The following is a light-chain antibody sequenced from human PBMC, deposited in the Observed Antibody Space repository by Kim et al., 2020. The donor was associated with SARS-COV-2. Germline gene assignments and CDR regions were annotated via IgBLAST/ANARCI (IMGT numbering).Light chain of an antibody. Sequence: SPVERATLSCRASQSVSSSYLAWYQQKPGQAPRLLIYGASSRATGIPDRFSGSGSGTDFTLTISRLEPEDFAVYYCQQYGSSPWTFGQGTKVDIK. CDR3: QQYGSSPWT. CDR1: QSVSSSY. J-gene: IGKJ1*01. CDR2: GAS. V-gene: IGKV3-20*01.